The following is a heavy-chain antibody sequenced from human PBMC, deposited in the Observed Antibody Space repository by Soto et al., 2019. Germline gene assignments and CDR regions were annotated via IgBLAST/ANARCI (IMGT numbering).Heavy chain of an antibody. D-gene: IGHD6-19*01. CDR2: ISGSGGST. J-gene: IGHJ6*02. Sequence: HPGGSLRLSCAASGFTFSSYSMNWVRQAPGKGLEWVSAISGSGGSTYYADSVKGRFTISRDNSKNTLYLQMNSLRAEDTAVYYCAKMGAVAGEYYYYYYGMDVWGQGTTVTVSS. V-gene: IGHV3-23*01. CDR3: AKMGAVAGEYYYYYYGMDV. CDR1: GFTFSSYS.